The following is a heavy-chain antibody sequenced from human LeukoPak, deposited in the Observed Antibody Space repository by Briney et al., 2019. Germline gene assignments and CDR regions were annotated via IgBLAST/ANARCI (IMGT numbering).Heavy chain of an antibody. D-gene: IGHD3-16*02. V-gene: IGHV3-7*01. CDR2: IKEDGSEQ. CDR3: VRETVSVITDFDY. CDR1: GFIFSRHW. J-gene: IGHJ4*02. Sequence: PGGSLRLSCAASGFIFSRHWMTWVRQAPGKGLEWVANIKEDGSEQYYVDSIKGRFTISRDNAKNSLYLQMSSLRAEDTAIYYCVRETVSVITDFDYWGQGTLVTVSS.